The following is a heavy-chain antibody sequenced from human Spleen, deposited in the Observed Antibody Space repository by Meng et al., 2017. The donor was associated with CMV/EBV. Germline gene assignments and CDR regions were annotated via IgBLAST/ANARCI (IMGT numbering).Heavy chain of an antibody. J-gene: IGHJ5*02. CDR2: INSDGSST. CDR1: GFSFSSYW. V-gene: IGHV3-74*01. D-gene: IGHD2-21*02. Sequence: SGFSFSSYWMDWGSEAQGKGLVWVSRINSDGSSTSYADSVKGRFTISRDNAKNTLYLQMNSLRAEDTAVYYCASLLGGDPNLNWFDPWGQGTLVTVSS. CDR3: ASLLGGDPNLNWFDP.